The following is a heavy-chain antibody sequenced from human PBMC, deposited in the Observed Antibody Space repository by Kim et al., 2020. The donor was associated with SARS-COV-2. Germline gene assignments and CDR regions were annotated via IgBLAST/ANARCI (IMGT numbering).Heavy chain of an antibody. Sequence: ASVKVSCKASGYTFTSHYIHWVRQAPGQGLEWMGIINPSGGSTSYAQKFQGRATMTRDTSTSTVYMELSSLRSEDTAVYYCARSWNDAAGYYWGQGTLVTVSS. J-gene: IGHJ4*02. CDR3: ARSWNDAAGYY. D-gene: IGHD1-1*01. CDR1: GYTFTSHY. CDR2: INPSGGST. V-gene: IGHV1-46*01.